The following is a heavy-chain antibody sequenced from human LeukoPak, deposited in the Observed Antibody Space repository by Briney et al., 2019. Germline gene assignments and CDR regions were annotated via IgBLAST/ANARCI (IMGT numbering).Heavy chain of an antibody. J-gene: IGHJ4*02. V-gene: IGHV3-7*01. CDR3: ARDIYCTNTVCYFDS. D-gene: IGHD2-8*01. CDR1: GFTFSSNW. CDR2: IKPDGSAQ. Sequence: GGSLRLSCATSGFTFSSNWMSWVRHVPGRGLDWVANIKPDGSAQYYAASVKGRFTISRDNAENSLYLQMNSLRAEDTAVYYCARDIYCTNTVCYFDSWGQGTLVTVSS.